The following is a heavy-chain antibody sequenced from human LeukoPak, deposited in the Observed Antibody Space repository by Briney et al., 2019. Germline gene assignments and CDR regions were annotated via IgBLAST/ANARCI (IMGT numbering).Heavy chain of an antibody. CDR2: INPNSGGT. Sequence: ASVKVSCKASGYTFTGYYMYWVRQAPGQGLEWMGCINPNSGGTNYAQKFQGRVTMTRDTSISTAYMELSRLRSDDTAVYYSAGYCSGGSCYGDYYYYYGMDVWGQGTTVTVSS. CDR3: AGYCSGGSCYGDYYYYYGMDV. D-gene: IGHD2-15*01. CDR1: GYTFTGYY. J-gene: IGHJ6*02. V-gene: IGHV1-2*02.